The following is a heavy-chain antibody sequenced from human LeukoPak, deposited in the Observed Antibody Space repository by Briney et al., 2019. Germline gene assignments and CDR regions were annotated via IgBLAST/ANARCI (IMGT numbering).Heavy chain of an antibody. CDR3: ARDRYYYDSSGIYWYFDL. Sequence: PSETLSLTCTVSGGSISSYYWSWIRQPPGKGLEWIGYIYYSGSTNYNPSLKSRVTISVDTSKNQFSLKLSSVTAADTAVYYCARDRYYYDSSGIYWYFDLWGRGTLVTVSS. CDR1: GGSISSYY. CDR2: IYYSGST. D-gene: IGHD3-22*01. J-gene: IGHJ2*01. V-gene: IGHV4-59*01.